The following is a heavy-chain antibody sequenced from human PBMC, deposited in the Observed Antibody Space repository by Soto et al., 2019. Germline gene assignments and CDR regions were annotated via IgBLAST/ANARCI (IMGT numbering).Heavy chain of an antibody. V-gene: IGHV4-31*03. Sequence: SETLSLTCTVSGGSISSGGYYWSWIRQHPGKGLEWIGYIYYSGSTYYNPSLKSRVTISVDTSKNQFSLKLSSVTAADSAVYYCAREDHYDFWSGYSGSGIAMDVWGQGTTDTVSS. J-gene: IGHJ6*02. D-gene: IGHD3-3*01. CDR1: GGSISSGGYY. CDR2: IYYSGST. CDR3: AREDHYDFWSGYSGSGIAMDV.